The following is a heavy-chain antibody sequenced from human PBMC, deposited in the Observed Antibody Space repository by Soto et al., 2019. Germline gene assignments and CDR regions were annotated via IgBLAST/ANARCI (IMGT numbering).Heavy chain of an antibody. V-gene: IGHV5-51*01. Sequence: PGESLKISCKGSGYNFGNYWIGWVRQMPGKGLEWMGVIYPGDSDTRYSPSFQGQVTISADKSTTTAYLQWSSLKASDTAIYYCARQAVAGTYQYHAKDVWGQGTTVTVSS. CDR3: ARQAVAGTYQYHAKDV. J-gene: IGHJ6*02. CDR2: IYPGDSDT. CDR1: GYNFGNYW. D-gene: IGHD6-19*01.